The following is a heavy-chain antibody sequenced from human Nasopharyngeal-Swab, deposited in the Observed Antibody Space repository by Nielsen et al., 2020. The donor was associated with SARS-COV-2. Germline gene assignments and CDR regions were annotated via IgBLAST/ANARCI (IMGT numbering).Heavy chain of an antibody. Sequence: GGSLRLSCAASGFTFSNAWMSWVRQAPGKGLEWVGRIKSKTDGGTTDYAAPVKGRFTISRDDSKTTLYLKMNSLKTEDTAVYYCTTDLHDYGDYDYWGQGTLVTVSS. J-gene: IGHJ4*02. CDR1: GFTFSNAW. CDR2: IKSKTDGGTT. V-gene: IGHV3-15*01. CDR3: TTDLHDYGDYDY. D-gene: IGHD4-17*01.